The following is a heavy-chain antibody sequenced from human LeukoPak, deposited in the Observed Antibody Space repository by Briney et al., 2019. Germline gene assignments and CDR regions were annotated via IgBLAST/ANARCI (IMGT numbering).Heavy chain of an antibody. Sequence: GGSLRLSCAASGFTFSTYIMTWLRQAPGKGLEWVSYISSTSSTIYYADSVKGRFTISRDNAKNSLYLQMNSLRDEDTAVYYCARSGNYDWWGQGTLVTVSS. CDR2: ISSTSSTI. D-gene: IGHD1-1*01. CDR1: GFTFSTYI. J-gene: IGHJ4*02. CDR3: ARSGNYDW. V-gene: IGHV3-48*02.